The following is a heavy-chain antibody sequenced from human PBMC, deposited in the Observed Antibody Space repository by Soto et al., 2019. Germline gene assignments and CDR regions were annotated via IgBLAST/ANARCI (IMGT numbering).Heavy chain of an antibody. CDR1: GGSFSGCY. Sequence: SETLSLTCAVYGGSFSGCYWSWIRQPPGKGLEWIGEINHSGSTNYNPSLKSRVTISVDTSKNQFSLKLSSVTAADTAVYYCARGHKRAYYVWGCYYPPRPYCFAYRARGTVVPVSS. CDR2: INHSGST. J-gene: IGHJ4*02. V-gene: IGHV4-34*01. D-gene: IGHD3-10*01. CDR3: ARGHKRAYYVWGCYYPPRPYCFAY.